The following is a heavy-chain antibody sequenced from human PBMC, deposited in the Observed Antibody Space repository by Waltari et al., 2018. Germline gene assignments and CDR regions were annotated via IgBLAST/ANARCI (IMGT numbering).Heavy chain of an antibody. D-gene: IGHD6-6*01. J-gene: IGHJ6*02. Sequence: EVQLVESGGGLVQPGGSLRLSCAASGFTFSSYEMNWVRQAPGTGLEWVSYISSSGSTIYYADAVKGRFTISRDNAKNSLYLQMNSLRAEDTAVYYCARADRGYSSSAFYYYYGMDVWGQGTTVTVSS. CDR2: ISSSGSTI. CDR1: GFTFSSYE. V-gene: IGHV3-48*03. CDR3: ARADRGYSSSAFYYYYGMDV.